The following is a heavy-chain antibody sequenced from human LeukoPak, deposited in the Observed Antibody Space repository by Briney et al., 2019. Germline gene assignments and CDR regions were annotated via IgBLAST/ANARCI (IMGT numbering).Heavy chain of an antibody. D-gene: IGHD1-26*01. V-gene: IGHV3-23*01. CDR2: GSGSGSIA. CDR3: AKDALLRGPTWDY. Sequence: PGGSLRLSCAASGFIFSSYGMSWVRQAPGKGLEWVSSGSGSGSIAYYADSVKGRFTISRDNSKNTLYLQMNSLRAEDTAVYYCAKDALLRGPTWDYWGQGTLVTVSS. CDR1: GFIFSSYG. J-gene: IGHJ4*02.